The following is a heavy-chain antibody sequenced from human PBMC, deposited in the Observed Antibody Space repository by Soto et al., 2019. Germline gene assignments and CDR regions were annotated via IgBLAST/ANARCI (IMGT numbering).Heavy chain of an antibody. CDR3: TTVRGAHIAARRGDYYGMDV. Sequence: GGSLRLSCAASGFSFRNAWMNWVRQAPGRGLEWVGRIKSKSDGGTTDYAAPVKDRFTISRDDSKDTLYLQMNSLKTEDTAVYYCTTVRGAHIAARRGDYYGMDVWGQGTTVTAP. D-gene: IGHD6-6*01. CDR2: IKSKSDGGTT. V-gene: IGHV3-15*07. CDR1: GFSFRNAW. J-gene: IGHJ6*02.